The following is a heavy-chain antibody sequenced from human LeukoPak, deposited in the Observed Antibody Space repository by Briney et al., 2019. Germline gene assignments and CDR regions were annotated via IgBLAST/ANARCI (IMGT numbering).Heavy chain of an antibody. CDR3: ATHNAQNLPSPL. CDR1: GFTFSSYG. CDR2: IRYDGSNK. Sequence: GGSLRLSCAASGFTFSSYGMHWVRQAPGKGLEWVAFIRYDGSNKYYADSVKGRFTISRDNSKNTLYMQMNSLRAEDTAVYYFATHNAQNLPSPLWGQGPLVPLSS. V-gene: IGHV3-30*02. D-gene: IGHD1-14*01. J-gene: IGHJ4*02.